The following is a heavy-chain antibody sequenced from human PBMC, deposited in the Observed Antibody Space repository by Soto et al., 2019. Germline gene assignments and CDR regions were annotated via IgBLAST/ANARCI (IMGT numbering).Heavy chain of an antibody. CDR1: GFTFTSSA. Sequence: ASVKVSCKASGFTFTSSAVQWVRQARGQRLEWIGWIVVGSGNTNYAQKFQERVTITRDMSTSTAYMELSSLRSEDTAVYYCAASRFLEWSGNYFDYWGQGTLVTVSS. CDR3: AASRFLEWSGNYFDY. CDR2: IVVGSGNT. D-gene: IGHD3-3*01. V-gene: IGHV1-58*01. J-gene: IGHJ4*02.